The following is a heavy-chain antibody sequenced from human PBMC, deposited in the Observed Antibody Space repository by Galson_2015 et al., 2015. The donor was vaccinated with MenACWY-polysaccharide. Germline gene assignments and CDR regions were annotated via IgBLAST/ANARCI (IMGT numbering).Heavy chain of an antibody. CDR2: IKHDGSEK. D-gene: IGHD1/OR15-1a*01. Sequence: SLRLSCAASGFTFTSYWMSWVRQAPGKGLEWVAIIKHDGSEKYFMDSAKGRFTIYRDNAKNSLYLQMTSLRAEDTAMYYCTRDRLTKRYFDYWGQGTLVTVSS. CDR1: GFTFTSYW. CDR3: TRDRLTKRYFDY. J-gene: IGHJ4*02. V-gene: IGHV3-7*01.